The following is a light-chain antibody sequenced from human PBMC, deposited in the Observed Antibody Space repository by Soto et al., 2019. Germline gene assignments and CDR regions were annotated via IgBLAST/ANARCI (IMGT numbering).Light chain of an antibody. V-gene: IGKV1-39*01. CDR2: GAS. CDR1: QSISDY. CDR3: QQRYSLPLT. Sequence: DIQMTQSPSSLSASVGDRVAITCRSSQSISDYLNWYQQKPGKAPRLVIYGASNLQSGVPPRFRGSGSGSEFTLTISGLQPDDFAIYFCQQRYSLPLTFGPGTKVDV. J-gene: IGKJ3*01.